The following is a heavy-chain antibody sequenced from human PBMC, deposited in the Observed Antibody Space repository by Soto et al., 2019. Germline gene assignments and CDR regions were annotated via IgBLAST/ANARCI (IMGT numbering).Heavy chain of an antibody. V-gene: IGHV3-53*01. J-gene: IGHJ3*02. CDR3: ARRELDAFDI. CDR1: GFTVSSNY. Sequence: EVQLVESGGGLMQPGGSLRLSCAASGFTVSSNYMSWVRQAPGKGLEWISIIYSGGTTYYAHSVKGRFTISRDTTKNTLCLQMTSLRAEDSAVYYCARRELDAFDIWGQGTMLTVSS. CDR2: IYSGGTT. D-gene: IGHD1-7*01.